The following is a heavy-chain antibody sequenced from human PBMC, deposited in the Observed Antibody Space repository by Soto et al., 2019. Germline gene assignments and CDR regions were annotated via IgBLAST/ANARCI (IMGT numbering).Heavy chain of an antibody. D-gene: IGHD3-10*01. CDR3: ARQTRAPES. V-gene: IGHV3-7*03. Sequence: PGGSLRLSCAACGFTFSSYWMTWLRQAPGKGLECVANIKQDGSDKYYVDSVKGRFTISRDNAKNSLYLQMNSLRAEDTAVYYCARQTRAPESWGQGTLVTVSS. CDR1: GFTFSSYW. J-gene: IGHJ5*02. CDR2: IKQDGSDK.